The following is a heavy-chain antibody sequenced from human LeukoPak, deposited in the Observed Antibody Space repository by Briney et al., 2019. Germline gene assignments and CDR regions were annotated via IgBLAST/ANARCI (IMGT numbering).Heavy chain of an antibody. CDR2: IYTSGST. D-gene: IGHD1-26*01. V-gene: IGHV4-4*07. J-gene: IGHJ5*02. CDR3: ARSGGATKGPYNWFDP. Sequence: PSETLSLTCTVSGGSISSYYWSWIRQPAGKGLEWIGRIYTSGSTNYNPSLKSRVTMSVDTSKNQFSLKLSSVTAADTAVYYCARSGGATKGPYNWFDPWGQGTLVTVSS. CDR1: GGSISSYY.